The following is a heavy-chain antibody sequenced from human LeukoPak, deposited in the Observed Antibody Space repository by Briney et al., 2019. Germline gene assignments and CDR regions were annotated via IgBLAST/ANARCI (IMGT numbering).Heavy chain of an antibody. J-gene: IGHJ4*02. CDR2: NKQDGSEK. CDR3: AGGTGFIIKD. D-gene: IGHD3-9*01. V-gene: IGHV3-7*03. Sequence: TGGSLRLSCAASGFTFSLYWMNWVRRAPGKGLEWVANNKQDGSEKNYVDSVKGRFTISRDNAKNSLYLQMNNLRVEDTAMYYCAGGTGFIIKDWGQGTLVTVSS. CDR1: GFTFSLYW.